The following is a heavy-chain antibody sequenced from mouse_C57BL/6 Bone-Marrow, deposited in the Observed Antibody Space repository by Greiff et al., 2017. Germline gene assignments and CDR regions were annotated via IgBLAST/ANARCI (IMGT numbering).Heavy chain of an antibody. Sequence: VQLQQSGAELVRPGASVKLSCPASGFNIKDDYMHWVKQRPEQGLEWIGWMDPENGDTEYASRFQGKATITADTSSNTAYLQLSSLTSEDTAVYYCTTGYFDVWGTGTTVTVSS. J-gene: IGHJ1*03. CDR3: TTGYFDV. CDR1: GFNIKDDY. CDR2: MDPENGDT. V-gene: IGHV14-4*01.